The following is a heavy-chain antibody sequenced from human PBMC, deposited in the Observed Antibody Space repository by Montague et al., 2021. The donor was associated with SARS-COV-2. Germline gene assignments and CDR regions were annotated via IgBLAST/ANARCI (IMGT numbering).Heavy chain of an antibody. Sequence: SETLSLTCTVSGGSISSSSYYWGWIRQLPGKGLEWIGSIYYSGSTYHNPSLKSRVTISVDTSKNQFSLKLSSVTAADTAVYYCARPLNLYYYGSGSYSSWFDPWGQGTLVTVSS. V-gene: IGHV4-39*01. J-gene: IGHJ5*02. CDR3: ARPLNLYYYGSGSYSSWFDP. CDR1: GGSISSSSYY. CDR2: IYYSGST. D-gene: IGHD3-10*01.